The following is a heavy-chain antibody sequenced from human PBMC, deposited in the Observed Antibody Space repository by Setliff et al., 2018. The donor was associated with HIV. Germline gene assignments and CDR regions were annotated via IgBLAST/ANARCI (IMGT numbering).Heavy chain of an antibody. CDR3: AREATPRHSSGWVYFDY. Sequence: ASVKVSCKASGYIFSSYTMHWVRQAPGQRLEWMGWINAGNGNTKYSQKFQGRVTITRDTSASTAYMELSSLRVEDTAVYYCAREATPRHSSGWVYFDYWGQGMMVTVSS. CDR2: INAGNGNT. J-gene: IGHJ4*02. D-gene: IGHD6-19*01. V-gene: IGHV1-3*01. CDR1: GYIFSSYT.